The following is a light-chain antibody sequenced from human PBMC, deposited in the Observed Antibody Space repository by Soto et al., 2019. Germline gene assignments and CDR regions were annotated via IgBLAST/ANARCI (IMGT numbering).Light chain of an antibody. CDR3: AAWDDSLNGVV. Sequence: QSVLPQPPSASGTPGQRVTISCSGSSSNSGSNTVNWYQQLPGTAPKLLIYSNNHRPSGVPDRFSGSKSGTSASLAISGLQSEDEADYYCAAWDDSLNGVVFGGGTKLTVL. V-gene: IGLV1-44*01. CDR2: SNN. CDR1: SSNSGSNT. J-gene: IGLJ3*02.